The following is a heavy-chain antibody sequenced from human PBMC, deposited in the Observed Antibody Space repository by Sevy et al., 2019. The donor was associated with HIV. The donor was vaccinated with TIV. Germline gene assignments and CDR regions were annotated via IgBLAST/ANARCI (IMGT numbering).Heavy chain of an antibody. CDR1: GFTFSDFW. CDR2: INQDERHI. Sequence: GGSLRLSCEVSGFTFSDFWMTSVRQSPGKGLEWVAYINQDERHINLLDSVRGRFTISRDNAKNSLYLQMDSLRAEDTAIYYCARDPDWGALDRWGQGTLVTVSS. D-gene: IGHD7-27*01. J-gene: IGHJ5*02. CDR3: ARDPDWGALDR. V-gene: IGHV3-7*01.